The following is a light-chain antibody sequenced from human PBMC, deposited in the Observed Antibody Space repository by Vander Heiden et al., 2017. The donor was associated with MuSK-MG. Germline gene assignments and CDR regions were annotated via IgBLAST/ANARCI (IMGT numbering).Light chain of an antibody. V-gene: IGKV1-8*01. CDR3: QQDNSSPRT. Sequence: ACRFTHFPSSFSASTGDRGTITCRASQGISSYLAWYQQKPGKAPKLLIYAASTLQRGVPSRFSGSGSGTDFTLTISCLQSEDFATYYCQQDNSSPRTFGQGTKVEIK. CDR2: AAS. CDR1: QGISSY. J-gene: IGKJ1*01.